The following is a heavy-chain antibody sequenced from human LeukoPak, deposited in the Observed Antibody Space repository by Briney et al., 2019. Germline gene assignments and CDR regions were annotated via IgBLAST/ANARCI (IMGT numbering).Heavy chain of an antibody. CDR1: GFILSDYD. CDR2: VSSSGNII. CDR3: ARGGGYSGYDPFDY. D-gene: IGHD5-12*01. Sequence: GGSLRLSCAASGFILSDYDINWVRQAPGKGLEWVSYVSSSGNIIYYADSVKGRFTISRDNSKNTLYLQMNILRAEDTAVYYCARGGGYSGYDPFDYWGQGTLVTVSS. V-gene: IGHV3-48*01. J-gene: IGHJ4*02.